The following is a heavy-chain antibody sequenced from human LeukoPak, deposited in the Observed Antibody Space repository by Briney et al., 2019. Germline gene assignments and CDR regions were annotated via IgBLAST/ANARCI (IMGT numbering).Heavy chain of an antibody. D-gene: IGHD4-23*01. CDR3: ARHKLSYGGNSAPAYFDY. V-gene: IGHV4-59*08. CDR1: GGSISSYY. Sequence: PSETLSLTCDVYGGSISSYYWSWIRQPPGKGLEWIGYIYYSGSTNYNPSLKSRVTISVDTSKNQFSLKLSSVTAADTAVYYCARHKLSYGGNSAPAYFDYWGQGTLVTVSS. CDR2: IYYSGST. J-gene: IGHJ4*02.